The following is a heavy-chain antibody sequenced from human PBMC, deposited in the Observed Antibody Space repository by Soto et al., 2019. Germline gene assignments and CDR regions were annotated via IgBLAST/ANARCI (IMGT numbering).Heavy chain of an antibody. J-gene: IGHJ3*01. CDR2: ISGSGDST. CDR1: GSTFSSYA. D-gene: IGHD2-15*01. Sequence: EVQLWESGGGLVQPGGSLRLSCAASGSTFSSYAMSWVRQAPGKGLEWVSVISGSGDSTYYADSVKGRFTISRDNSKNTLYVQMNSLRAEDTAVYYCARELGYCSGGRCYMDGAFDFWGQGTMVTVSS. V-gene: IGHV3-23*01. CDR3: ARELGYCSGGRCYMDGAFDF.